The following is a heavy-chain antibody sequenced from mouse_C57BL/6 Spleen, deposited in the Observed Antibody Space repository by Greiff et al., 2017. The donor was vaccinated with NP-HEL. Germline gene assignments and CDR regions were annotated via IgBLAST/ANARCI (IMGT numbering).Heavy chain of an antibody. CDR3: ARGSTTDHDY. D-gene: IGHD1-1*01. J-gene: IGHJ2*01. CDR1: GYTFTSYW. V-gene: IGHV1-50*01. CDR2: IDPSDSYT. Sequence: QVQLQQPGAELVKPGASVKLSCKASGYTFTSYWMQWVKQRPGQGLEWIGEIDPSDSYTNYNQKFKGKATLTVDTSSSTAYMQLSSLTSEDSAVYYCARGSTTDHDYWGQGTTLTVSS.